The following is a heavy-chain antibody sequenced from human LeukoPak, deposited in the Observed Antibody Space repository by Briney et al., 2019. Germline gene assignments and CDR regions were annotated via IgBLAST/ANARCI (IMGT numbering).Heavy chain of an antibody. CDR2: VYHTGTS. Sequence: PSETLSLTCTVSGDSITGYYWTWVRQPPGKGLEWIGYVYHTGTSNYNPSVRSRITMSVDTSKNQYSMKLTSVTAADTAVYFCARALDTGSALDYWGLGTLVTVSS. CDR1: GDSITGYY. CDR3: ARALDTGSALDY. D-gene: IGHD5-18*01. J-gene: IGHJ4*02. V-gene: IGHV4-59*01.